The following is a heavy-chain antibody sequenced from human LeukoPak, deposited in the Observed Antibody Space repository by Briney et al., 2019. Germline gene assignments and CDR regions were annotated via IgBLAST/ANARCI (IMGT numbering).Heavy chain of an antibody. V-gene: IGHV4-59*11. CDR2: IYYSGST. CDR3: ARARLGGHDY. CDR1: GGSISSHY. D-gene: IGHD3-16*01. J-gene: IGHJ4*02. Sequence: SETLSLTCTVSGGSISSHYWSWNRQPPGKGLEWIGYIYYSGSTNYNPSLKSRVTISVDTSKNQFSLKLSSVTAADTAVYYCARARLGGHDYWGQGTLVTVSS.